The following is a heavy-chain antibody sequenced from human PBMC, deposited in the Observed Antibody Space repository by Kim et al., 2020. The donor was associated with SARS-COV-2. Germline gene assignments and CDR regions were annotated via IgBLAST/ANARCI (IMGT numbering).Heavy chain of an antibody. V-gene: IGHV4-59*08. CDR1: GGSIITYH. CDR3: ARGHTISGYYYFDN. Sequence: SETLSLTCSVSGGSIITYHWSWIRQPPGRGLEWIGYMYFSGSTNYKPSLKSRVTMSVDTSKNQFSLKLSSVTAADTAVYYCARGHTISGYYYFDNWGQGT. J-gene: IGHJ4*02. D-gene: IGHD3-22*01. CDR2: MYFSGST.